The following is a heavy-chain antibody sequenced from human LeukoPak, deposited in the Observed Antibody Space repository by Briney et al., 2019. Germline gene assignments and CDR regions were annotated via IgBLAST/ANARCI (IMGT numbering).Heavy chain of an antibody. CDR2: VKQDGSTK. CDR3: ARIGYSSSSFDY. D-gene: IGHD6-6*01. CDR1: GFTFSNYW. Sequence: PGGSLRLSCAASGFTFSNYWMSWVRQAPGKELEWVANVKQDGSTKYYVDSVKGRFTISRDNAKNSLYLQVNSLRAEDTAVYYCARIGYSSSSFDYWGQGTLVIVSS. J-gene: IGHJ4*02. V-gene: IGHV3-7*03.